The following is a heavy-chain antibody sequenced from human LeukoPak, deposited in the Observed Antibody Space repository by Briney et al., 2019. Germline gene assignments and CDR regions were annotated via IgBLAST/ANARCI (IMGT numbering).Heavy chain of an antibody. Sequence: PGGSLGLSCAASGFTFNTYWMHWVRQAPGKALVGVARVNREGTTTTYADSVKGRFTISRDNAKNTLYLQMNNLRAEDTAVYYCARDLDWIFFDYWGQGTVVTVSS. V-gene: IGHV3-74*03. CDR1: GFTFNTYW. D-gene: IGHD3-9*01. CDR2: VNREGTTT. J-gene: IGHJ4*02. CDR3: ARDLDWIFFDY.